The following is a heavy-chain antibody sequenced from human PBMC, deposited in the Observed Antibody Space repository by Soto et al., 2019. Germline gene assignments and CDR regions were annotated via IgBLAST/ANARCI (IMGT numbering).Heavy chain of an antibody. CDR1: GGTITSDDYH. CDR2: IYYSGT. CDR3: ARDLAYCASGSCYAKWGS. J-gene: IGHJ4*02. V-gene: IGHV4-30-4*01. D-gene: IGHD2-15*01. Sequence: LSLTCTVSGGTITSDDYHWTWIRQPPGKGLEWIGFIYYSGTYYNPSLRGRVTISVDTSKNEFSLKLSSVTAADTAVYYCARDLAYCASGSCYAKWGSWGQGTLVTVSS.